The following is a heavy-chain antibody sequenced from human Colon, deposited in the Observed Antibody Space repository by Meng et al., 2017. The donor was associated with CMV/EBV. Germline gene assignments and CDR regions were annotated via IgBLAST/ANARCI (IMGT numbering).Heavy chain of an antibody. CDR3: ATISGGDFDF. J-gene: IGHJ4*02. V-gene: IGHV1-2*02. CDR2: LNPNSGDT. D-gene: IGHD3-10*01. Sequence: QVQLVQSGAEVKEPGASVNVSRKTSGYTFTGYFMFRVRQAPGQGLEWMGSLNPNSGDTNSAQKFHGRLTMTRDTSIHTAYMELGSLRSDDTAVYYCATISGGDFDFWGQGTLVTVSS. CDR1: GYTFTGYF.